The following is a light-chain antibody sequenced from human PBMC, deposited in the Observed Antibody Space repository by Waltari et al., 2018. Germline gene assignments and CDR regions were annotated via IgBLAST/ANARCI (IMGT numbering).Light chain of an antibody. CDR3: LQDNTYPGT. Sequence: DIQMTQSPSAVSASVGDRVTITCRASQDISNSLAWFQQKPGKAPKRLIFAASSLESGVASRFSGSGSATECTLTSSNLQPEDFGTYYCLQDNTYPGTFGQGTRVDI. CDR1: QDISNS. CDR2: AAS. J-gene: IGKJ1*01. V-gene: IGKV1-17*03.